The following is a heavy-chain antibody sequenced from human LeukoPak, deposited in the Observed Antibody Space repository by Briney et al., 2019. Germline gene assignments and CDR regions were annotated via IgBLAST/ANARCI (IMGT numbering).Heavy chain of an antibody. CDR1: GFTFSSYS. CDR3: ARDRITMVRGVMWY. Sequence: GGSLRLSCAASGFTFSSYSMNWVRQAPGKGLEWVSSISSSSRYIYYADSVKGRFTISRDDAKNSLYLQMNSLRAEDTAVYYCARDRITMVRGVMWYWGQGTLVTVSS. J-gene: IGHJ4*02. V-gene: IGHV3-21*01. CDR2: ISSSSRYI. D-gene: IGHD3-10*01.